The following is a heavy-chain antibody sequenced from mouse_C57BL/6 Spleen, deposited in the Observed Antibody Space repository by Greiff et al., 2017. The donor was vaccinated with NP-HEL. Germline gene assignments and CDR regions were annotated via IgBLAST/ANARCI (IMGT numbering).Heavy chain of an antibody. V-gene: IGHV1-55*01. D-gene: IGHD2-1*01. CDR1: GYTFTSYW. J-gene: IGHJ4*01. CDR2: IYPGSGST. CDR3: ARRGLGNYVNYAMDY. Sequence: QVHVKQSGAELVKPGASVKMSCKASGYTFTSYWITWVKQRPGQGLEWIGDIYPGSGSTNYNEKFKSKATLTVDTSSSTAYMQLSSLTSEDSAVYYCARRGLGNYVNYAMDYWGQGTSVTVSS.